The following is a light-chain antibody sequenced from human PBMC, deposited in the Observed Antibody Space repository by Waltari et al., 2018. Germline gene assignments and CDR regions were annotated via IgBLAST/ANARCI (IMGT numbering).Light chain of an antibody. V-gene: IGLV2-14*01. CDR3: SSYTSSSTLGVV. J-gene: IGLJ2*01. Sequence: QSALTQPASVSGSPGQSITISCTGTSSDVGAYNYVSWYQQHPGKAPKLMIYDVSNRPSGVSSRFSGSESGNTASLTTSGLQAEDEADYYCSSYTSSSTLGVVFGGGTKLTVL. CDR2: DVS. CDR1: SSDVGAYNY.